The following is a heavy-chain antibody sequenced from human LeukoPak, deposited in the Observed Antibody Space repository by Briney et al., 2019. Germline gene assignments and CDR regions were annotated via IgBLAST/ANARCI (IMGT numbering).Heavy chain of an antibody. CDR3: ARGRESYYYYYMDV. CDR1: GYAISSGYY. D-gene: IGHD5-24*01. J-gene: IGHJ6*03. V-gene: IGHV4-38-2*01. CDR2: IYHSGST. Sequence: KPSETLSLTCAVSGYAISSGYYWGWIRQPPGKGVEWIGSIYHSGSTYYNPSLKSRVTISVDTSKNQFSLKLSSVTAADMAVYYCARGRESYYYYYMDVWGKGTTVTVSS.